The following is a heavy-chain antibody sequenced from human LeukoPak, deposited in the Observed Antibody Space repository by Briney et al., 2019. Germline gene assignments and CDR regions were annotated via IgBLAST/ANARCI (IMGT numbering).Heavy chain of an antibody. CDR2: IYYSGST. Sequence: SETLSLTCTVSGGSINSYYWSWIRQPPGKGLEWIGDIYYSGSTNYNPSLRSRVTISVDTSKNQFSLKLSSVTAADTAVYYCARGGNYGDYDGYFDYWGQGTLVTVSS. V-gene: IGHV4-59*08. D-gene: IGHD4-17*01. CDR1: GGSINSYY. J-gene: IGHJ4*02. CDR3: ARGGNYGDYDGYFDY.